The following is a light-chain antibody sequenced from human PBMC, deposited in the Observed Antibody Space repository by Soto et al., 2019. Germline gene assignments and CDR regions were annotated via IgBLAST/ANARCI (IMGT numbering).Light chain of an antibody. J-gene: IGKJ3*01. Sequence: DIQMTQSPSSLSASVGDRVTITCRASQGISNYLAWYHQKPGKVPKLLIYAASTLQSGVPSRFSGSGSGTDFTLTISSLQPEDVATYYCQKYNSALGFTFGPGTKVDIK. CDR1: QGISNY. V-gene: IGKV1-27*01. CDR2: AAS. CDR3: QKYNSALGFT.